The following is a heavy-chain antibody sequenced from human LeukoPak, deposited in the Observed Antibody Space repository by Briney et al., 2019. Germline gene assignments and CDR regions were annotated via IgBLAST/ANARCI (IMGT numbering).Heavy chain of an antibody. Sequence: GGSLRLSCAASGFTVSNNYMSWVRQAPGKGLEWVSLIYSGGNTYYADSVKGRFTISRDDSKNTLFLLMNSLRAEDTAVYYCAGYDFWSGKFDPWGQGTLVTVSS. D-gene: IGHD3-3*01. CDR3: AGYDFWSGKFDP. CDR1: GFTVSNNY. V-gene: IGHV3-53*01. CDR2: IYSGGNT. J-gene: IGHJ5*02.